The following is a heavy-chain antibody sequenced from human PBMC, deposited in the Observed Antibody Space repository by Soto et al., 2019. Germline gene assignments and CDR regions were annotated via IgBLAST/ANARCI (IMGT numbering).Heavy chain of an antibody. D-gene: IGHD3-9*01. J-gene: IGHJ4*02. CDR1: GFTFSSYG. CDR2: ISYDGSSK. CDR3: DKDADAYDWLLYSHFDF. Sequence: QVQLVESGGGVVQPGRSLRLSCAASGFTFSSYGMRWVRQAPGKGLEWVAVISYDGSSKYYADSVKGRFTISRDNSKNSMYLQMNSMRGMNTAVNYGDKDADAYDWLLYSHFDFWGQGTMVTVSS. V-gene: IGHV3-30*18.